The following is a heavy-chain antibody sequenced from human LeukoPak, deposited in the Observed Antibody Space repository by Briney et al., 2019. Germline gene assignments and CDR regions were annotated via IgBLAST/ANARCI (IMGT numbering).Heavy chain of an antibody. V-gene: IGHV3-7*01. J-gene: IGHJ4*02. CDR1: GFTFSSYW. CDR3: ASTPGYNYVGYYFDY. CDR2: IKQDGSEK. D-gene: IGHD5-18*01. Sequence: WGSLRLSCAASGFTFSSYWMSWVRQAPGKGLEWVASIKQDGSEKYYVDSVKGRFTISRDNAKNSLYLQMNSLRAEDTAVYYCASTPGYNYVGYYFDYWGQGTLVTVSS.